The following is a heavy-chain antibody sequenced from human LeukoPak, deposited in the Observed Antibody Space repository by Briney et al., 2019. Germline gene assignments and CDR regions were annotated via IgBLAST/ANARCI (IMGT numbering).Heavy chain of an antibody. CDR1: GFTLSSYA. Sequence: GGSLRLSCAASGFTLSSYAMSWVRQAPGKGLEWVSATSSSDAGTYYAESARGRFTISRDNAKNSLYLQMNSLRAEDTAVYYCARGPRAIYCSGGSCYSTYYYYYYMDVWGKGTTVTISS. CDR3: ARGPRAIYCSGGSCYSTYYYYYYMDV. D-gene: IGHD2-15*01. J-gene: IGHJ6*03. CDR2: TSSSDAGT. V-gene: IGHV3-23*01.